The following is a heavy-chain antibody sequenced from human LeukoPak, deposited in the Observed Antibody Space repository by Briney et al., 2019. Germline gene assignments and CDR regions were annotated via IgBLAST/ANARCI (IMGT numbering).Heavy chain of an antibody. D-gene: IGHD3-22*01. CDR2: IYYSGST. J-gene: IGHJ4*02. Sequence: SETLSLTCTVSGGSISSYYWSWIRQPPGKGLEWIGYIYYSGSTNYNPSLKSRVTISVDTSKNQFSLKLSSVTAADTAVYYCASLTYYYDSSGYYSPSTFDYWGQGTVVTVSS. CDR1: GGSISSYY. CDR3: ASLTYYYDSSGYYSPSTFDY. V-gene: IGHV4-59*01.